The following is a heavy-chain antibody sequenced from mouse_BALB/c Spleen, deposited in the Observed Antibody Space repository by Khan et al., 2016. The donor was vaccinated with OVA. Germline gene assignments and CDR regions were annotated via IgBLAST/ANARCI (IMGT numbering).Heavy chain of an antibody. J-gene: IGHJ4*01. Sequence: EVQLVESGPGLVKPSQSLSLTCTVTGYSITSDYAWNWIRQFPGNKLEWMGYISSTGGNSYNPSLKSRISLTRDTSKNQFFLQLKSVTADDTATYYCARSLYYSYGYALDCWGRGTLVTVSS. D-gene: IGHD2-14*01. CDR3: ARSLYYSYGYALDC. CDR2: ISSTGGN. V-gene: IGHV3-2*02. CDR1: GYSITSDYA.